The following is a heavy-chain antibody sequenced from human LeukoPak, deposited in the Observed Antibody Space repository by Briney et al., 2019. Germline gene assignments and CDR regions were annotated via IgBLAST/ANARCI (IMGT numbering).Heavy chain of an antibody. CDR2: ISSSGISI. Sequence: GGSLRLSCTASGFTFSSYEMNWVRQAPGKGLEWISYISSSGISIYYADSVRGRFTISRDNDKNSLYLQMNSLRVEDTAVYYCARVIPPGRAAAGSFDYWGQGMLVTVSS. CDR3: ARVIPPGRAAAGSFDY. CDR1: GFTFSSYE. V-gene: IGHV3-48*03. D-gene: IGHD6-13*01. J-gene: IGHJ4*02.